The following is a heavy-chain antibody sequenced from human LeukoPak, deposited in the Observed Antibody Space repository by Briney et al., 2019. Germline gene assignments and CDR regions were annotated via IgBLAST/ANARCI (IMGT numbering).Heavy chain of an antibody. V-gene: IGHV1-8*01. J-gene: IGHJ5*02. CDR1: GYTFTSYD. CDR2: MNPNSGNT. CDR3: AREILREGWFDP. Sequence: GASVKVSCKASGYTFTSYDINWVRQATGQGLEWMGWMNPNSGNTGYAQKFQGRVTMTRNTSISTAYMELSSLRSEDTPVYYCAREILREGWFDPWGQGTLVTVSS.